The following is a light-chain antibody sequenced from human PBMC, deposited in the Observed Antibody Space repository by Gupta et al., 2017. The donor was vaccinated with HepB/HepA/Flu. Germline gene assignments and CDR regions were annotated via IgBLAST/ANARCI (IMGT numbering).Light chain of an antibody. CDR1: QSVGSW. Sequence: DIQMTQSPSTLSASVGDRVTITCRASQSVGSWLAWYQQKPGKAPKLLISRASTLESGVPSRFSGSGSGTEFTLTISSLQPDDFATYYCQHYLRYSATFGQGTKVEIK. J-gene: IGKJ1*01. CDR2: RAS. CDR3: QHYLRYSAT. V-gene: IGKV1-5*03.